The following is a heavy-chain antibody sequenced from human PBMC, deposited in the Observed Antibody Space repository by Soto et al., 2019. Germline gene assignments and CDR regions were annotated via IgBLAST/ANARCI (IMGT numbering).Heavy chain of an antibody. J-gene: IGHJ4*02. CDR3: AADRSPSYYDSSGYASDY. CDR1: GFTFTSSA. CDR2: IVVGSGNT. V-gene: IGHV1-58*01. Sequence: QMQLVQSGPEVKKPGTSVKVSCKASGFTFTSSAVQWVRQARGQRLEWIGWIVVGSGNTNYAQKFQERVTITRDMSTSTAYMELSSLRSEDTAVYYCAADRSPSYYDSSGYASDYWGQGTLVTVSS. D-gene: IGHD3-22*01.